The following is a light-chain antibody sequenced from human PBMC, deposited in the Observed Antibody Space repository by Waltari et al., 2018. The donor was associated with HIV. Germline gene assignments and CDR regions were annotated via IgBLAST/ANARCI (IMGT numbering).Light chain of an antibody. Sequence: EIVLTQSPATMSLSPGERATLSCRASQSVSSYLAWFQKKPGQAPRLLISAASNRATGIPARFSGRGSGTDFTRSISDLQPADLAVYCWQIRVNWPLIIFGQGTRLEIK. J-gene: IGKJ5*01. CDR2: AAS. V-gene: IGKV3-11*01. CDR3: QIRVNWPLII. CDR1: QSVSSY.